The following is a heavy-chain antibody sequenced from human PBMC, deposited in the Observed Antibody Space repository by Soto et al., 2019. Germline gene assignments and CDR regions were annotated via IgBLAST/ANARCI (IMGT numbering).Heavy chain of an antibody. CDR1: GGSISSGGYY. CDR2: IHYSGST. Sequence: SETLSLTCTVSGGSISSGGYYWNWIRQPPGKGLEWIGSIHYSGSTNYKPSLKSRVTISVDTSKNQFSLKLNSVTAADTAVYYCATGSSSWYADAFDIWGQGTMVTVS. V-gene: IGHV4-61*08. J-gene: IGHJ3*02. CDR3: ATGSSSWYADAFDI. D-gene: IGHD6-13*01.